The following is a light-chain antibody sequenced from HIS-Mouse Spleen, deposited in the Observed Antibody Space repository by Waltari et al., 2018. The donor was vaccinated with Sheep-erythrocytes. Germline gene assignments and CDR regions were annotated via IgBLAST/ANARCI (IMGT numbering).Light chain of an antibody. CDR3: QQANSFPIT. CDR2: ASS. CDR1: QGIRNW. Sequence: DIQMTQSPSSVSASVGDRVTITFRASQGIRNWLAWYQQKPGKAPKLLAYASSSLQSGVPSRFSGSGSGTDFTLTISSLQPEDFATYYCQQANSFPITFGQGTRLEIK. J-gene: IGKJ5*01. V-gene: IGKV1-12*01.